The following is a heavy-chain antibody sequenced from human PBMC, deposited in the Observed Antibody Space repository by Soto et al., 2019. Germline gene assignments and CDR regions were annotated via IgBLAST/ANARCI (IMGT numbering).Heavy chain of an antibody. V-gene: IGHV3-74*01. J-gene: IGHJ6*02. CDR1: GFTFTTSW. CDR3: ARDRDYGMDV. CDR2: INSDGSTT. Sequence: EVQLVESGGGLVQPGGSLRLSCAASGFTFTTSWMHWVRQAPEKGLVWVSHINSDGSTTTYADSVRGRFTISRDNAKNTLYLQMNSLRVEDTAVYYCARDRDYGMDVWSQGTTVIVSS. D-gene: IGHD3-10*01.